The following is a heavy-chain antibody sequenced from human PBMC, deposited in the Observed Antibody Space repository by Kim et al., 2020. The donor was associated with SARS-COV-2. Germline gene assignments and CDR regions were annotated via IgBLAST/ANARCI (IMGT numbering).Heavy chain of an antibody. Sequence: SETLSLTCTVSGGSISSGGYYWSWIRQHPGKGLEWIGYIYDSGSTYYNPSLKRRVTTSVDTSKNQFSLKLSSVTAADTAVYYCARDKPSTMFGVFIIGAFVIWGRGAMLTLSS. J-gene: IGHJ3*02. V-gene: IGHV4-31*03. CDR3: ARDKPSTMFGVFIIGAFVI. CDR1: GGSISSGGYY. CDR2: IYDSGST. D-gene: IGHD3-3*01.